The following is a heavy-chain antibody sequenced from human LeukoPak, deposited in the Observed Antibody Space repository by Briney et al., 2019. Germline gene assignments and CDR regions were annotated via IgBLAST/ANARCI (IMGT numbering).Heavy chain of an antibody. CDR3: ARPRDVGAKAFDY. Sequence: GRSLRLSCAASGFTFDDYAMHWVRQAPGKGLEWVSGISWNSGSIGYADSVKGRFTISRDNAKNSLFLQMNSLRADDTAVYYCARPRDVGAKAFDYWGQGNLVTVSS. D-gene: IGHD1-26*01. CDR1: GFTFDDYA. J-gene: IGHJ4*02. V-gene: IGHV3-9*01. CDR2: ISWNSGSI.